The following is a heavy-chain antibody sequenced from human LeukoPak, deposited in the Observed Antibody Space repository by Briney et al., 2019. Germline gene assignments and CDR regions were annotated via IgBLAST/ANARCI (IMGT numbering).Heavy chain of an antibody. V-gene: IGHV1-2*02. Sequence: EASVKVSCKASGYTFTGYYMHWVRQAPGQGPEWMGWINPNSGGTNYAQKFQGRVTMTRDTSISTAYMELSRLRSDDTAVYYCARDLNYCSSTSCYPRGFDPWGQGTPVTVSS. J-gene: IGHJ5*02. CDR3: ARDLNYCSSTSCYPRGFDP. CDR2: INPNSGGT. CDR1: GYTFTGYY. D-gene: IGHD2-2*01.